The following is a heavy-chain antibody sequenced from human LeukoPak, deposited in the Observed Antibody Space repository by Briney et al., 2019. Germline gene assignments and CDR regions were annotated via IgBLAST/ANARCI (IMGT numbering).Heavy chain of an antibody. Sequence: ASVKVSCKASGGTFSSYTISWVRQAPGQGLEWMGRIIPILGIANYAQKFQGRVTITADKSTSTAYMELSSLRSEDTAVYYCARETTGTKYYFDYWGQGTLVTVSS. CDR1: GGTFSSYT. D-gene: IGHD1-1*01. V-gene: IGHV1-69*04. CDR3: ARETTGTKYYFDY. CDR2: IIPILGIA. J-gene: IGHJ4*02.